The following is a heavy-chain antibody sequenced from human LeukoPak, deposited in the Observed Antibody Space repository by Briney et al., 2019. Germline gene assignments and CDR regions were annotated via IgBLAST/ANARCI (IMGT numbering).Heavy chain of an antibody. V-gene: IGHV3-48*03. D-gene: IGHD6-19*01. CDR2: ISASGTTI. J-gene: IGHJ4*02. CDR1: GFSFSSYE. Sequence: GGSLRLSCAASGFSFSSYEMNWVRQAPGKGLEWVSYISASGTTIYYADSVKGRFTISRDNAEKSLYLQMNSLRAEDTAVYYCAKASRQGAVASPLDYWGQGTLVTVSS. CDR3: AKASRQGAVASPLDY.